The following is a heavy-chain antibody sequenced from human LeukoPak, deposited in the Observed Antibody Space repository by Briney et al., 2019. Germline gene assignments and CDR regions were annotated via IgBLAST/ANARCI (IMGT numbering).Heavy chain of an antibody. CDR2: INPNSGGT. V-gene: IGHV1-2*02. CDR1: GYTFTGYY. Sequence: ASVKVSCKASGYTFTGYYMHWVRQAPGQGLEWMGWINPNSGGTNYAQKFQGRVTMTRGTSISTAYMELSRLRSDDTAVYYCARSYDFWSGPYYMDVWGKGTTVTVSS. CDR3: ARSYDFWSGPYYMDV. D-gene: IGHD3-3*01. J-gene: IGHJ6*03.